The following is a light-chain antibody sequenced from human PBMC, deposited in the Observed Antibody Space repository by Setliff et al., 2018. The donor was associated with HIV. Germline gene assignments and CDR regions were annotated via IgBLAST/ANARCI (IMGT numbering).Light chain of an antibody. CDR1: NTDIGAYKY. CDR2: DVS. V-gene: IGLV2-14*03. J-gene: IGLJ3*02. Sequence: QSALTQPVSLSGPPGQSITISCTGTNTDIGAYKYVSWYQQHPGRAPKLIIYDVSSRPSGVSSRFSGSKSGNTASLTISGLHSDDEADYYCLSYTSASTWVFGGGTKVTVL. CDR3: LSYTSASTWV.